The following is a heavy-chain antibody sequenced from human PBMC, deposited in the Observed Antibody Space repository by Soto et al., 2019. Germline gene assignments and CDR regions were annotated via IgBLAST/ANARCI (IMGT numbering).Heavy chain of an antibody. CDR3: ARVPDV. Sequence: QLQLQEAGSGLVKPSQTLSLTCAVSGGAMSSGGYSWSWIRQPPGKGLEWIGYIYHNGNPYYNPTLARRGTISVDRSKNQSSLNLSSVTAADTAVYYCARVPDVWGKGTTVTFSS. CDR2: IYHNGNP. J-gene: IGHJ6*04. CDR1: GGAMSSGGYS. V-gene: IGHV4-30-2*01.